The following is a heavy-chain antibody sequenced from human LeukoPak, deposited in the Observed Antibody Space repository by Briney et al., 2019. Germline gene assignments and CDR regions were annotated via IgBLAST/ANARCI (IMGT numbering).Heavy chain of an antibody. D-gene: IGHD1-26*01. V-gene: IGHV3-30*03. Sequence: GRSLRLSCAASGFTFSSYGMHWVRQAPGKGLEWVAVISYDGSNKYYADSVKGRFTISRDNAKNMLYLQMNDLRAEDTAVYYCVTDRYSDSAFGDWGQGTLVTVSS. CDR1: GFTFSSYG. CDR2: ISYDGSNK. CDR3: VTDRYSDSAFGD. J-gene: IGHJ4*02.